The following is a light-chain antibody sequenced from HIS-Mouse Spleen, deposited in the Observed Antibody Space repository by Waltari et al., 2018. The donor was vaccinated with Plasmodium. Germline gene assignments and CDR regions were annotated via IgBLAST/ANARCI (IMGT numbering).Light chain of an antibody. CDR1: KLGYKY. CDR3: QAWDSSIVV. Sequence: SYELTQPPSVSVSPGQTASITCSGDKLGYKYACWYQQKPGQSPVLVIYQDSKRPSGIPDRFSGSNSGNTATLTISGTQAMDEADYYCQAWDSSIVVFGGGTKLTVL. V-gene: IGLV3-1*01. CDR2: QDS. J-gene: IGLJ2*01.